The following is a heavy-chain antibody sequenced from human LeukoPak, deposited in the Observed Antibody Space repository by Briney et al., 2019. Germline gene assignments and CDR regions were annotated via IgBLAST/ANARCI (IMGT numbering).Heavy chain of an antibody. CDR2: IYSGGDT. J-gene: IGHJ3*02. Sequence: PGGSLRLSCAASGFIVSDNYMAWVRQAPGKGREWVSLIYSGGDTHYAASGRGRFTIPRHNSRNTLYLQMDSLRAEDTALYYCARDDNAFDIWGQGTMVTVSS. V-gene: IGHV3-53*01. CDR3: ARDDNAFDI. CDR1: GFIVSDNY.